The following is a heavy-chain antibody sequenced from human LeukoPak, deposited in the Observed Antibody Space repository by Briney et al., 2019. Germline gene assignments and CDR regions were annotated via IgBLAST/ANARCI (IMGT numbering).Heavy chain of an antibody. CDR1: GGSISSGGYY. Sequence: PSETLSLTCTVSGGSISSGGYYWSWIRQHPGKGLEWIGYIYYSGSTYYNPSLKSRVTISVDTSKNQFSLKLSSVTAADTAVYYCARLDYGDYWFDPWGQGTLVTVSS. V-gene: IGHV4-31*03. J-gene: IGHJ5*02. D-gene: IGHD4-17*01. CDR2: IYYSGST. CDR3: ARLDYGDYWFDP.